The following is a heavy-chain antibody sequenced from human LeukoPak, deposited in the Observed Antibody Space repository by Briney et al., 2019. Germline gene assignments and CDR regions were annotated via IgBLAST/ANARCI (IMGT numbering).Heavy chain of an antibody. Sequence: GGSLRLSCAASGFTFSSYSMNWVRQAPGKGLEWVSSISSSSSYIYYADSVKGRFTISRDNAKNSLYPQMNSLRAEDTAVYYCAREGGWVGDDYYYYGMDVWGQGTTVTVSS. CDR1: GFTFSSYS. J-gene: IGHJ6*02. V-gene: IGHV3-21*01. D-gene: IGHD2-21*02. CDR2: ISSSSSYI. CDR3: AREGGWVGDDYYYYGMDV.